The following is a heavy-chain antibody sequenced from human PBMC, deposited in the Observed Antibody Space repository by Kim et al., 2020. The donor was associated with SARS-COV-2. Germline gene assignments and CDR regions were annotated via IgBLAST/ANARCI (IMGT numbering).Heavy chain of an antibody. V-gene: IGHV3-23*01. D-gene: IGHD3-10*01. CDR2: SP. Sequence: SPYYAESVKGRFTISRDNSKNTLYLQMNSLRAEDTAVYYCAKVVRGVIIGYFDYWGQGTLVTVSS. J-gene: IGHJ4*02. CDR3: AKVVRGVIIGYFDY.